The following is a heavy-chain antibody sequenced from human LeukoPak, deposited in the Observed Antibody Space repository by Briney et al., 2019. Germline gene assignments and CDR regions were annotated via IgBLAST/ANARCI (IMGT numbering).Heavy chain of an antibody. D-gene: IGHD1-26*01. V-gene: IGHV1-2*02. CDR2: INPNSGGT. CDR1: GYTFTGYY. J-gene: IGHJ3*02. CDR3: ARDRWELRAFDI. Sequence: ASVRVSCKASGYTFTGYYMHWVRQAPGQGREWMGWINPNSGGTNYAQKFQGRVTMTRDTSISTAYMELSRLRSDDTAVYYCARDRWELRAFDIWGQGTMVTVSS.